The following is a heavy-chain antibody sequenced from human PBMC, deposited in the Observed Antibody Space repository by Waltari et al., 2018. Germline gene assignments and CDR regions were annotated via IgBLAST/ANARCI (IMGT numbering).Heavy chain of an antibody. CDR3: ARVRFVGVTPGDAFDI. Sequence: QVQLPESGPGLVKPSETLSLTCTVSGVSISSYYWSWIRQHAGKGLEWIGRIYTSGGTNYNHSLTRRVSTSVDTSKNQVSLQRCYAMAPETALYYRARVRFVGVTPGDAFDILAQGTMVTVSS. D-gene: IGHD3-16*01. J-gene: IGHJ3*02. CDR2: IYTSGGT. V-gene: IGHV4-4*07. CDR1: GVSISSYY.